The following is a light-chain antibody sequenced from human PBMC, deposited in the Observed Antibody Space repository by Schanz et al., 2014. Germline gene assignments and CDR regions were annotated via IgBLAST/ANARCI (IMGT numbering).Light chain of an antibody. CDR2: SGS. V-gene: IGKV3-20*01. Sequence: EIVLTQSPGTLSLSPGERATLSCRASQSVGSTHLAWFRQKPGQAPRLLIYSGSSRATGIPDRFSGSGSGTDFTLTISRLEPEDFALYYCHHYGTSPVTFGPGTTVDI. CDR1: QSVGSTH. CDR3: HHYGTSPVT. J-gene: IGKJ3*01.